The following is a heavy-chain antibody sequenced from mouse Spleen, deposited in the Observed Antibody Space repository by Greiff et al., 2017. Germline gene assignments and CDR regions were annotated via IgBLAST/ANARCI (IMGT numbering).Heavy chain of an antibody. CDR2: IYPGSGST. D-gene: IGHD4-1*01. CDR1: GYTFTSYW. V-gene: IGHV1-55*01. Sequence: VQLQQSGAELVKPGASVKLSCKASGYTFTSYWMHWVKQRPGQGLEWIGDIYPGSGSTNYNEKFKSKATLTVDTSSSTAYMQLSSLTSEDSAVYYCARRGTGTLPAYWGQGTLVTVSA. CDR3: ARRGTGTLPAY. J-gene: IGHJ3*01.